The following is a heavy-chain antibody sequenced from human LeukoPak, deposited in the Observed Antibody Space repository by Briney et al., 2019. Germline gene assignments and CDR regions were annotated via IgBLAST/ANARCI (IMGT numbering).Heavy chain of an antibody. D-gene: IGHD2-21*02. J-gene: IGHJ4*02. CDR1: GFTFSNYG. CDR2: TSGSGSNT. Sequence: GGSLRLSCAASGFTFSNYGMSWVRQAPGKGLEWVSATSGSGSNTYYADSVKGRFTISRDNSKNTLYLQMSSLRAEDTAVYYCAKDGTGCGGDCYSDYWGQGTLLTVSS. CDR3: AKDGTGCGGDCYSDY. V-gene: IGHV3-23*01.